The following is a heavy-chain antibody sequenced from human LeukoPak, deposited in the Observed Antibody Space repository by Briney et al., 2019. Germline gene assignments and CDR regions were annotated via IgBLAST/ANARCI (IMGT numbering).Heavy chain of an antibody. J-gene: IGHJ4*02. V-gene: IGHV5-51*01. CDR2: IFPGDSET. CDR3: ARLPYCSGDTCRNYFFDY. Sequence: GESLKISCKGSGYSFSTYWIAWVRQMPGKGLEWMGIIFPGDSETKYRPSFQGRVTISADKSFNIAYLQWSSAEASDTAMYYCARLPYCSGDTCRNYFFDYWGQGTLVTVSS. D-gene: IGHD2-15*01. CDR1: GYSFSTYW.